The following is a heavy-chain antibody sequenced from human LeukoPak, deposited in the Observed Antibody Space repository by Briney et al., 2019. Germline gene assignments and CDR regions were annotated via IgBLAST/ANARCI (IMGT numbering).Heavy chain of an antibody. V-gene: IGHV4-38-2*02. CDR2: IYHSGST. CDR3: AAKIVGATPSYYFDY. Sequence: SETLSLTCTVSGYSISSGYYWGWIRQPPGKGLEWIGSIYHSGSTYYNPSLKSRVTISVDTSKNQFSLKLSSVTAADTAVYYCAAKIVGATPSYYFDYWGHGTLVTVSS. D-gene: IGHD1-26*01. CDR1: GYSISSGYY. J-gene: IGHJ4*01.